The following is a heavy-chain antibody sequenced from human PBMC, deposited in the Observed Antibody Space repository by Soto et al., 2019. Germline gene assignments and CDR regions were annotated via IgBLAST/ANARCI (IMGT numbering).Heavy chain of an antibody. CDR1: GGTFSSYA. CDR2: IIPIFGTA. CDR3: ARGTDYCSGGSCWGYYYYGMDV. Sequence: GASVKVSCKASGGTFSSYAISWVRPAPGQGLEWMGGIIPIFGTANYAQKFQGRVTITADESTSTAYMELSSLRSEDTAVYYCARGTDYCSGGSCWGYYYYGMDVWGQGTTVTVSS. V-gene: IGHV1-69*13. D-gene: IGHD2-15*01. J-gene: IGHJ6*02.